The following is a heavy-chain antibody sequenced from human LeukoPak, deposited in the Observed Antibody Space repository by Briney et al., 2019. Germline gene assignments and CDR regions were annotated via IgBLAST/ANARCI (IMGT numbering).Heavy chain of an antibody. V-gene: IGHV1-8*01. D-gene: IGHD3-22*01. Sequence: ASVKVSCKASGYTFTSYDINWVRQATGQGLEWMGWMNPNSGNTGYAQKFQGRVTMTRNTSISTAYMELSSLRSEDTAVYYCAKDPFGYDSTPDYWGQGTLVTVSS. CDR3: AKDPFGYDSTPDY. CDR1: GYTFTSYD. CDR2: MNPNSGNT. J-gene: IGHJ4*02.